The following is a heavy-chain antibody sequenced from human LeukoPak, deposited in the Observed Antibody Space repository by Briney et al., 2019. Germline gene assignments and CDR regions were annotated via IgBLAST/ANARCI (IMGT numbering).Heavy chain of an antibody. CDR2: IYYSGST. V-gene: IGHV4-39*01. CDR3: ARHEREIAVAGLNAFDI. J-gene: IGHJ3*02. D-gene: IGHD6-19*01. Sequence: KTSETLSLTCTVSGGSISSYYWGWIRQPPGKGLEWIGSIYYSGSTYYNPSLKSRVTISVDTSKNQFSLKLSSVTAADTAVYYCARHEREIAVAGLNAFDIWGQGTMVTVSS. CDR1: GGSISSYY.